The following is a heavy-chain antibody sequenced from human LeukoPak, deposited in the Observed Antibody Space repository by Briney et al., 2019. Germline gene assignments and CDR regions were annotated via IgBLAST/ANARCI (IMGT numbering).Heavy chain of an antibody. V-gene: IGHV3-7*01. D-gene: IGHD2-15*01. CDR2: IKKDGSDK. CDR1: GFTFSNYW. CDR3: TGGPGY. Sequence: GPLRLTCAASGFTFSNYWMSWVRQAPGKGLEWVANIKKDGSDKYYVDSVKGRFTISRDNAKKSLFLQMNSLRAEDTAVYYCTGGPGYWGQGTLVTVSS. J-gene: IGHJ4*02.